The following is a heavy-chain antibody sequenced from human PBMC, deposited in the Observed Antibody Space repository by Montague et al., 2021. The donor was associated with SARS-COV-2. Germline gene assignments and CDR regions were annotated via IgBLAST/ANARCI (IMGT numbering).Heavy chain of an antibody. CDR2: DMT. Sequence: DMTYYADSVKGRFTISRDTSKNTLYLQMNTLRAEDTAVYFCAKKTRAVPGSHHCDSWGQGT. D-gene: IGHD6-19*01. J-gene: IGHJ4*02. V-gene: IGHV3-23*01. CDR3: AKKTRAVPGSHHCDS.